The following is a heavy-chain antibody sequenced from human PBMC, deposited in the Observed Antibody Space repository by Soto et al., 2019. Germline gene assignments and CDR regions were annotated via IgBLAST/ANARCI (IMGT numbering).Heavy chain of an antibody. J-gene: IGHJ4*02. CDR1: GFTFGRYW. D-gene: IGHD6-25*01. CDR2: INSDGSST. V-gene: IGHV3-74*01. CDR3: ARDLPAAEDY. Sequence: PGGSLRPSCAASGFTFGRYWMHWVRQAPGKGLVWVSHINSDGSSTNYADSVKGRFTISRDNAKNTLYLQVNSLRAEDTAVYYCARDLPAAEDYWGQGTLVTVSS.